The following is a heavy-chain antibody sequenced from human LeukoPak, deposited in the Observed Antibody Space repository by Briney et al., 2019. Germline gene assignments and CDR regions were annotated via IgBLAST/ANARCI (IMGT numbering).Heavy chain of an antibody. CDR2: MSYDGFTK. V-gene: IGHV3-30*04. Sequence: GGSLRLSCVASGFTFSASTMHWVRQAPGKGLEWVAVMSYDGFTKYYADSVKGRFTISRDNSKNTLYLQMNSLRAEDTAVYYCARVENGDYAVYWGQGTLVTVSS. J-gene: IGHJ4*02. D-gene: IGHD4-17*01. CDR3: ARVENGDYAVY. CDR1: GFTFSAST.